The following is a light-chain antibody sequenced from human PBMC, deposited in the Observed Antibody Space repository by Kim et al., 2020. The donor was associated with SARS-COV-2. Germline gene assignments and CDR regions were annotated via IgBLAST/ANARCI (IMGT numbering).Light chain of an antibody. J-gene: IGKJ4*02. CDR2: GAS. CDR1: QSVRNE. CDR3: QQNIVWPLT. Sequence: VPPGESATLSCRASQSVRNELAWDQQKAGQAPRLLMYGASTRATGVPATFSGSGSGTDFTLTISRLEAEDSTIYYRQQNIVWPLTFGQGTQVEIK. V-gene: IGKV3D-15*01.